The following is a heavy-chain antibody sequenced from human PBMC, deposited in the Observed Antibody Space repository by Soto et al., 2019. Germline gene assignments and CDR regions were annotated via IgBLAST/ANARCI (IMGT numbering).Heavy chain of an antibody. V-gene: IGHV4-34*01. CDR3: ARDGYIRSPKPLDY. CDR2: INHSGST. J-gene: IGHJ4*02. Sequence: SETLSLTCAVYGGSFSGYYWSWIRQPPGKGLEWIGEINHSGSTNYNPSLKSRVTISVDTSKNQFSLKLSSVTAADTAVYYCARDGYIRSPKPLDYWGQGTLVTVS. D-gene: IGHD5-12*01. CDR1: GGSFSGYY.